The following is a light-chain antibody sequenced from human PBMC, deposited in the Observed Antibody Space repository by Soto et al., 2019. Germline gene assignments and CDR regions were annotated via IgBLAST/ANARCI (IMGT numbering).Light chain of an antibody. V-gene: IGLV2-18*02. CDR3: SSYTTSNTDV. CDR1: SSDVGSFSR. J-gene: IGLJ1*01. Sequence: QSALTQPPSVSGSPGQSVTIHCTGSSSDVGSFSRVSWYQQPPGTAPKLIIYEVSYRPSGVPDRFSGSKSGNTASLTISGLLAEDEADYYCSSYTTSNTDVFGTGTKVTV. CDR2: EVS.